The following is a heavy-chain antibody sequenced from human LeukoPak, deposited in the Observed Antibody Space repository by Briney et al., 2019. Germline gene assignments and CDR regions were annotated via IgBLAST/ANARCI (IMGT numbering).Heavy chain of an antibody. D-gene: IGHD5-24*01. CDR1: GATFSNHG. CDR3: AKDKGSSRVIDY. Sequence: RSRLLCCGGAGATFSNHGMNWVREAAGKGLEWVAFRGKDGRKKYDGGSGTGRFIPSRDNSTNTVYLQMDSLRPEDTAVYSCAKDKGSSRVIDYWGQGTLVTVAS. V-gene: IGHV3-30*18. CDR2: RGKDGRKK. J-gene: IGHJ4*02.